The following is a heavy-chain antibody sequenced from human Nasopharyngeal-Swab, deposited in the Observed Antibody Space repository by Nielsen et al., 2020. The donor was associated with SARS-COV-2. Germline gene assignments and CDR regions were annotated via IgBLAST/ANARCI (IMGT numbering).Heavy chain of an antibody. CDR3: ARGSFWSGPINDY. CDR2: IYPGDSDT. J-gene: IGHJ4*02. V-gene: IGHV5-51*01. CDR1: GYSFTSYW. Sequence: GASLKISCKGSGYSFTSYWIGWVRQMPGKGLEWMGIIYPGDSDTRYSPSFQGQVTISADKSISTDYLQWSSLKASDTAMYYCARGSFWSGPINDYWGQGTLVTVSS. D-gene: IGHD3-3*01.